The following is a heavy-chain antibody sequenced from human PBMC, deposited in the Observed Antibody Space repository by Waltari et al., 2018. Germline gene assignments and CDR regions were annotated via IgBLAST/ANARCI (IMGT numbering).Heavy chain of an antibody. D-gene: IGHD2-2*01. V-gene: IGHV1-24*01. CDR2: FGPAEVET. CDR1: GYTLTELS. Sequence: QVQLVQSGAEVKKPGASVKVSCKVSGYTLTELSMHWVRQAHGKGLEWTGGFGPAEVETTSAQNYQGRVTSTDDTSTETSSMERSSRRSEDTAVYYWATVVVLPASTHAFDIWGQGTMVTVSS. J-gene: IGHJ3*02. CDR3: ATVVVLPASTHAFDI.